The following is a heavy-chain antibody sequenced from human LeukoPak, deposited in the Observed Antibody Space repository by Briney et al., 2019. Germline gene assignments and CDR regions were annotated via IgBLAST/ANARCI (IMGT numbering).Heavy chain of an antibody. V-gene: IGHV1-69*04. CDR3: AREVRYDSSGFG. CDR2: IIPILGIA. Sequence: ASVKVSCKASGYTFTGYYMHWVRQAPGQGLEWMGRIIPILGIANYAQKFQGRVTITADKSTSTAYMELSSLRSEDTAVYYCAREVRYDSSGFGWGQGTLVTVSS. J-gene: IGHJ4*02. D-gene: IGHD3-22*01. CDR1: GYTFTGYY.